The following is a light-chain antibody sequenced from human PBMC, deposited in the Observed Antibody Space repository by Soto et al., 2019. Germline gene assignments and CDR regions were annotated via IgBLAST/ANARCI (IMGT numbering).Light chain of an antibody. Sequence: QSVLTQPASVSASLGQSITISCTGTSSDIGGYKYLSWYQQHPGKTPKLIIFEVSNRPSGVSDRVSGSNSGNTASLTISGLQAGDEADYYFTSYSRYIVLGFGGGPKVTV. CDR1: SSDIGGYKY. CDR2: EVS. J-gene: IGLJ3*02. CDR3: TSYSRYIVLG. V-gene: IGLV2-14*01.